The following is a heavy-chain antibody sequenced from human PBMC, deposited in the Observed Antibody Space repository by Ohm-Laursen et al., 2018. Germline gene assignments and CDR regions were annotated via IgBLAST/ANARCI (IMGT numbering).Heavy chain of an antibody. CDR3: AMKIPGSRPFDY. Sequence: GSLRLSCAASRFTFNTYAMNWVRQAPGKGLEWVSAIGTGGDTYYTDSVKGRFTISRDNSKNTVSLQMNSLRADDTAVYLCAMKIPGSRPFDYWGQGTLVTVSS. V-gene: IGHV3-23*01. CDR2: IGTGGDT. J-gene: IGHJ4*02. CDR1: RFTFNTYA. D-gene: IGHD2-2*02.